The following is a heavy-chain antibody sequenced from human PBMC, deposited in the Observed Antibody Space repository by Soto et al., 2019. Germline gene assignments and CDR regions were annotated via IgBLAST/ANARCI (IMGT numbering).Heavy chain of an antibody. CDR1: GGSISSSSYY. D-gene: IGHD6-13*01. CDR2: IYYSGST. Sequence: SETLSLTCTVSGGSISSSSYYWGWIRQPPGKGLEWIGSIYYSGSTYYNPSLKSRVTISVDTSKNQFSLELSSVTAADTAVYYCAMYSSSWYEYFQHWGQDTLVTVSS. V-gene: IGHV4-39*01. CDR3: AMYSSSWYEYFQH. J-gene: IGHJ1*01.